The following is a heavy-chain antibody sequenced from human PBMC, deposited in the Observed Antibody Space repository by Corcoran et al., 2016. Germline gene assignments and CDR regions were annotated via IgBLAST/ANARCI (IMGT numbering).Heavy chain of an antibody. Sequence: QVQLVQSGAEVKKPGASVKVSCTASGYTFTSYYMHWVRQAPGQGLEWMGIISPSGGVTSYAQRFQGRVTMTRDTSTSTVYMELSSLRSEDTAVYYCAKDLGATGPYVNHGGGGDDWGQGTLVTVSS. CDR2: ISPSGGVT. J-gene: IGHJ4*02. V-gene: IGHV1-46*01. CDR1: GYTFTSYY. CDR3: AKDLGATGPYVNHGGGGDD. D-gene: IGHD3-16*01.